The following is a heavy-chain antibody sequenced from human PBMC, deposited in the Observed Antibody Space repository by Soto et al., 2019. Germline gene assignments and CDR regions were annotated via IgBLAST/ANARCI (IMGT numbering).Heavy chain of an antibody. D-gene: IGHD3-10*01. J-gene: IGHJ6*02. CDR1: GGSISTGDSY. V-gene: IGHV4-30-4*02. Sequence: SETLSPTCTGSGGSISTGDSYRSWIRQPPGKGLEWIGYIYYSGSTYYNPSLKSRVTISVDTSKNQFSLKLSSVTAADTAVYYCARGGAAYGSGSYSERYYYYYGMDVWGQGTTVS. CDR3: ARGGAAYGSGSYSERYYYYYGMDV. CDR2: IYYSGST.